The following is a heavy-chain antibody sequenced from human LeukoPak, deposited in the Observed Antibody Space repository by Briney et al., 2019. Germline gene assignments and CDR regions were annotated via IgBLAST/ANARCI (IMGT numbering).Heavy chain of an antibody. CDR1: DGSISTYY. D-gene: IGHD1-26*01. CDR3: ARGAVGAADYYDY. V-gene: IGHV4-59*01. CDR2: IYYSGST. J-gene: IGHJ4*02. Sequence: TSETLSLTCTVSDGSISTYYWSWIRQPPGKGLEWIGYIYYSGSTNYNPSLKSRVTISVDTSKNQFSLKLSSVTAADTAVYYCARGAVGAADYYDYWGQGILVTVSS.